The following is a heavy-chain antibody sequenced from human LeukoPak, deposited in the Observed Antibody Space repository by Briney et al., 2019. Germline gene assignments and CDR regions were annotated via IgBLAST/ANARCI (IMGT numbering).Heavy chain of an antibody. CDR1: GFTFSRSA. D-gene: IGHD2-2*01. CDR3: AKEEVPNDY. J-gene: IGHJ4*02. V-gene: IGHV3-23*01. Sequence: PGGSLRLSCEVSGFTFSRSAMSWVRQAPGKGLEWVSGISISGEATYYPDSVQGRFTISRDNSKNTVYLQMYSLGVEDPAVYYCAKEEVPNDYWGQGILVTVSS. CDR2: ISISGEAT.